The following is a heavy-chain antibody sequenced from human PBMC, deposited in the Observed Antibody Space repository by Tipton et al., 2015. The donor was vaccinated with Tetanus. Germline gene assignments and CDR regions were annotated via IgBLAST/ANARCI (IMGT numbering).Heavy chain of an antibody. J-gene: IGHJ2*01. D-gene: IGHD7-27*01. CDR2: MYPGGSAT. V-gene: IGHV5-51*01. CDR3: ARRLGPYTGDQVWHFDL. CDR1: GYFFDTHW. Sequence: QLVQSGAEMRKSGESLKISCKTSGYFFDTHWIAWVRQMPGKGLEWMGIMYPGGSATTYSPSFQGQVTFSADRSINTAYLQWSSLKASDTATYYCARRLGPYTGDQVWHFDLWGRGTLVTVSS.